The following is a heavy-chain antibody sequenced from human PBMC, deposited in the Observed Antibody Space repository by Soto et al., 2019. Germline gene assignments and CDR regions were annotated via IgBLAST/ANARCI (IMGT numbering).Heavy chain of an antibody. J-gene: IGHJ6*02. D-gene: IGHD3-9*01. CDR3: ARARSPNLEDWLHKYYSYGMDV. V-gene: IGHV1-69*01. CDR1: GGTFSSYA. Sequence: QVQLVQSGAEVKKPGSSVKVSCKASGGTFSSYAISWVRQAPGQGLEWMGGIIPIFGTANYAQKFQGRVTITADESTSTAYMELSSLRSEDTAVYYCARARSPNLEDWLHKYYSYGMDVWGQGTTVTVSS. CDR2: IIPIFGTA.